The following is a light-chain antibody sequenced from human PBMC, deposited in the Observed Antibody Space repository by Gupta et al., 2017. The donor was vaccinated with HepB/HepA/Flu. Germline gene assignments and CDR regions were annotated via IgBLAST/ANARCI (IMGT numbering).Light chain of an antibody. Sequence: QSVLTQSASVSGSPGQSITISCTGTSSDIGSYKHVAWYQPQPGKAPKLMIYEVTERPSGVSYRFSGSKSGNTASLTISGLQAEDEADYYCCSYAGSFIWVFGGGTKLTVL. V-gene: IGLV2-23*02. J-gene: IGLJ3*02. CDR3: CSYAGSFIWV. CDR2: EVT. CDR1: SSDIGSYKH.